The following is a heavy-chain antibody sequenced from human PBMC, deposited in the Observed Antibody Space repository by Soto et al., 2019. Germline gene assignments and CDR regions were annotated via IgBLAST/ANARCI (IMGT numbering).Heavy chain of an antibody. D-gene: IGHD3-3*01. CDR3: AHRLGFWSGYSLNWFDP. V-gene: IGHV2-5*02. CDR1: GFSLSTSGVG. CDR2: IYWDDDK. J-gene: IGHJ5*02. Sequence: QITLKESGPTLVKPTQTLTLTCTFSGFSLSTSGVGVGWIRQPPGKALEWLALIYWDDDKRYSPSLKRRLTITKDTSKNQVVLTMTNMDPVDTATYYWAHRLGFWSGYSLNWFDPWGQGTLVTVSS.